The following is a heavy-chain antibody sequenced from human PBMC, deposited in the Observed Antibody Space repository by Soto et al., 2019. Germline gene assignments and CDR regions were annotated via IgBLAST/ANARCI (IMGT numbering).Heavy chain of an antibody. Sequence: GASVKVSCKASGYTFTSYDINWVRQATGQGLEWMGWMNPNSGNTGYAQKFQGRVTMTRNTSISTAYMELSSLRSEDTAVYYCVRGWYNDFWGYYFDYWGQGTLVTVSS. V-gene: IGHV1-8*01. CDR3: VRGWYNDFWGYYFDY. J-gene: IGHJ4*02. D-gene: IGHD3-3*01. CDR2: MNPNSGNT. CDR1: GYTFTSYD.